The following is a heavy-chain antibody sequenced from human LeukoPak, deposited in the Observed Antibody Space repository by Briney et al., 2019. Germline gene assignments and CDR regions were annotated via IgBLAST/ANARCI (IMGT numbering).Heavy chain of an antibody. CDR3: ARQRITGTTLHFDY. CDR1: GGSISSYY. J-gene: IGHJ4*02. D-gene: IGHD1-20*01. CDR2: IYYSGST. Sequence: PSETLSLTCTVSGGSISSYYWSWIRQPPGKGLEWIGYIYYSGSTNYNPSLKSRVTISVDTSKNQFSLKLSSVTAADTAVYYCARQRITGTTLHFDYWGQGTLVTVSS. V-gene: IGHV4-59*08.